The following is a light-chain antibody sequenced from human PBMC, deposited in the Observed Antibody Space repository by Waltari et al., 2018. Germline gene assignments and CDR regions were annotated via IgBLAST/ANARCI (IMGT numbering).Light chain of an antibody. CDR1: QSISSW. CDR2: KAS. CDR3: QQYNTYSA. V-gene: IGKV1-5*03. J-gene: IGKJ3*01. Sequence: DIQMTQSPSTLSASVGDRVTITCRASQSISSWVAWYQQKPGTAPKLLSYKASTLETGVPSRFSGSGFGTEFTLTISSLQPDDFATYYCQQYNTYSAFGPGTKVDI.